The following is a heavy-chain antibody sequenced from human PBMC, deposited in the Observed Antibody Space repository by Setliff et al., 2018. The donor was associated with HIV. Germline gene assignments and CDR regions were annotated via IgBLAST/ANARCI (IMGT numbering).Heavy chain of an antibody. V-gene: IGHV3-15*07. CDR1: GFTFSNAG. CDR2: IRSKVDGGAA. J-gene: IGHJ4*02. Sequence: GGSLRLSCAASGFTFSNAGMNWVRQAPGKGLEWVGRIRSKVDGGAADYAAPVKGRFTISRDDSKNTLYLQMNSLKTEDTAVYYCTTDLGGSYHGWNYWGQGTLVTVS. CDR3: TTDLGGSYHGWNY. D-gene: IGHD1-26*01.